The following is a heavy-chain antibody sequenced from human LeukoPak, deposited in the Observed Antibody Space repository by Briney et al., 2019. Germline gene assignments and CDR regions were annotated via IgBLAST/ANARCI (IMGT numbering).Heavy chain of an antibody. CDR3: ARDSSIFGVF. J-gene: IGHJ4*02. CDR1: GFTFSGYW. D-gene: IGHD3-3*01. V-gene: IGHV3-7*01. CDR2: IKHDGSEK. Sequence: GGSLRHSCAASGFTFSGYWLSWVRQAPGKGLEWVANIKHDGSEKYYMDSVKGRFTISSDNAKNSLYLQMNSLRAEDTAVYYCARDSSIFGVFWGQGTMVTVSS.